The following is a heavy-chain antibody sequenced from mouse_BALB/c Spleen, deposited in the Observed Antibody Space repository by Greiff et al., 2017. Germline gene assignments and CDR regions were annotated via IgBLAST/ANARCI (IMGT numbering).Heavy chain of an antibody. D-gene: IGHD2-2*01. J-gene: IGHJ2*01. V-gene: IGHV1-7*01. CDR2: INPSTGYT. CDR3: ASIYYGYGGDY. Sequence: QVQLQQSGAELAKPGASVKMSCKASGYTFTSYWMHWVKQRPGQGLEWIGYINPSTGYTEYNQKFKDKATLTADKSSNTAYLQLSSLTSEDTAVYYCASIYYGYGGDYWGQGTTLTVSS. CDR1: GYTFTSYW.